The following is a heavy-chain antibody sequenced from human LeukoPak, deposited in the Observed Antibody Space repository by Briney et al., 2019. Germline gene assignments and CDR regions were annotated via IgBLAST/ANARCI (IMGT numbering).Heavy chain of an antibody. V-gene: IGHV1-8*02. Sequence: GASVKVSCKASGHTFTSYDINWVRRATGQGLEWMGWMNPNTGNTGYAQKFQGRVTMTRNTSISTAYMELSSLRSEDTAVYYCARVYSGYDYAYYYYYYMDVWGKGTTVTISS. CDR2: MNPNTGNT. D-gene: IGHD5-12*01. CDR1: GHTFTSYD. J-gene: IGHJ6*03. CDR3: ARVYSGYDYAYYYYYYMDV.